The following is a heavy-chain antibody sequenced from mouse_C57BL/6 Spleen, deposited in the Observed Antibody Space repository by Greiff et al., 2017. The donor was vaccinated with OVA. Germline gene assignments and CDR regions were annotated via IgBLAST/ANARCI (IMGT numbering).Heavy chain of an antibody. CDR3: ARKKTTIVTTGFDY. V-gene: IGHV1-53*01. CDR2: INPSIGGT. J-gene: IGHJ2*01. Sequence: QVQLQQPGTELVKPGASVKLSCKASGYTLPSYWMHWVRRRPGQGLGWIGNINPSIGGTNYTERFKSKATLTVDKSSSTAYMQLSSLTSEDSAVYYCARKKTTIVTTGFDYWGQGTTLTVSS. CDR1: GYTLPSYW. D-gene: IGHD2-5*01.